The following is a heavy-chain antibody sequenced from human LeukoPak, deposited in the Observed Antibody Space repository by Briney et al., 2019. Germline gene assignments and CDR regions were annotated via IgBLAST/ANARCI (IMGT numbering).Heavy chain of an antibody. J-gene: IGHJ5*02. CDR3: ARRRLAGHGWFDP. CDR2: INHSGST. Sequence: SETLSLTCAVYGGSFSGYYWSWIRQPPGKGLEWTGEINHSGSTNYNPSLKSRVTISVDTSKNQFSLKLSSVTAADTAVYYCARRRLAGHGWFDPWGQGTLVTVSS. V-gene: IGHV4-34*01. CDR1: GGSFSGYY.